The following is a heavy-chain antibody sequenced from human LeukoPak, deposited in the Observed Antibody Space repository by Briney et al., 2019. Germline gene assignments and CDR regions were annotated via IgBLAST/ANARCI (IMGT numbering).Heavy chain of an antibody. CDR3: ASRWLQFPYYFDY. V-gene: IGHV4-61*01. D-gene: IGHD5-24*01. CDR1: GGSVSSGSYY. Sequence: SETLSLTCTVSGGSVSSGSYYWSWIRQPPGKGRGWIGYIYYSGSTNYNPSLKSRVTISVDTSKNQFSLNLSSVTAADTAVYYCASRWLQFPYYFDYWGQGTLVTVSS. CDR2: IYYSGST. J-gene: IGHJ4*02.